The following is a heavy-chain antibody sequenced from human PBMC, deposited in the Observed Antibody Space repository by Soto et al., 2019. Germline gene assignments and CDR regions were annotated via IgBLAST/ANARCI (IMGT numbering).Heavy chain of an antibody. J-gene: IGHJ4*02. D-gene: IGHD6-19*01. Sequence: GGSLRLSCSASGFTFSNYAMSWVRQAPCKGLEWVSAISATGGGTYYADSVKGRFTISRDNSKSTLYLQMNSLRVDDTAVYFCARDPSSSWSRVYLDYWGQGTLVTVSS. V-gene: IGHV3-23*01. CDR1: GFTFSNYA. CDR2: ISATGGGT. CDR3: ARDPSSSWSRVYLDY.